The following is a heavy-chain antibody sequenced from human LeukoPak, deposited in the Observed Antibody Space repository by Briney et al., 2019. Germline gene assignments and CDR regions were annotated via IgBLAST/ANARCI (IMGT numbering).Heavy chain of an antibody. Sequence: QPGGSLRLSCTASGFTFTDYWMTWVRQAPGRGLEWVASIKQDGREKHYVDSVKGRFTISRDGAKSSLYLQMNSLRVEDTAVYYCVRDRGWFDPWGQGTLVTVSS. CDR3: VRDRGWFDP. CDR2: IKQDGREK. V-gene: IGHV3-7*01. CDR1: GFTFTDYW. J-gene: IGHJ5*02.